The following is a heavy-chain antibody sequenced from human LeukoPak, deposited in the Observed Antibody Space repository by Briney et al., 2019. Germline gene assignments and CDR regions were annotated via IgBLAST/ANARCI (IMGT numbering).Heavy chain of an antibody. D-gene: IGHD3-3*01. J-gene: IGHJ4*02. CDR3: ARTVTIFGVAYFDY. Sequence: PSETLSLTCAVYGGSFSGYYWSWIRQPPGKGLEWIGEINHSGSTNYNPSLKSRVTISVDTSKNQFSLKLSSVTAADTAVYYCARTVTIFGVAYFDYWGQGTLVTVSS. CDR2: INHSGST. CDR1: GGSFSGYY. V-gene: IGHV4-34*01.